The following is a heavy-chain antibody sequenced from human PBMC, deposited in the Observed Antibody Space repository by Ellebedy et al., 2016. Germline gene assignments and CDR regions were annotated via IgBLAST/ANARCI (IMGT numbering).Heavy chain of an antibody. CDR3: AREQDYGDYVGDY. CDR1: GFTFSSYS. J-gene: IGHJ4*02. D-gene: IGHD4-17*01. Sequence: LSLTCAASGFTFSSYSMNWVSQAPGKGLEWVSSISSSSSYIYYADSVKGRFTISRDNAKNSLYLQMNSLRAEDTAVYYCAREQDYGDYVGDYWGQGTLVTVSS. CDR2: ISSSSSYI. V-gene: IGHV3-21*01.